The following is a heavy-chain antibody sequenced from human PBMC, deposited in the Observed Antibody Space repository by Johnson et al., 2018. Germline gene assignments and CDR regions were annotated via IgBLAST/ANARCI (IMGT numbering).Heavy chain of an antibody. CDR2: ISWNSGSI. Sequence: VQLVQSGGGLVQPGRSLRLSCAASGFTFDDYAMHWVRQAPGKGLEWVSGISWNSGSIGYADSVKGRFTISRDNAKNSLFLQMNSLRAEDRALDYCAKFPWGGYYGDPDEYAFDIWGQGTMVTVSS. CDR1: GFTFDDYA. CDR3: AKFPWGGYYGDPDEYAFDI. J-gene: IGHJ3*02. V-gene: IGHV3-9*01. D-gene: IGHD3-3*01.